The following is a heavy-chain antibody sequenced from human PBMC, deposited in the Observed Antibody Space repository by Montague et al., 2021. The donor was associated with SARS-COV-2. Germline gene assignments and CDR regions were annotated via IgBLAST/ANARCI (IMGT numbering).Heavy chain of an antibody. Sequence: TLSLTCTVSGGSISSGSYYWTWIRQPAGKGLEWIGRIYTSGSTNYNPSLKSRVTISVDRSKNQFSLKLSSVTAADTAVYYCAREDDSGSYWLRGMDVWGQGTTVTASS. D-gene: IGHD1-26*01. CDR3: AREDDSGSYWLRGMDV. J-gene: IGHJ6*02. CDR2: IYTSGST. V-gene: IGHV4-61*02. CDR1: GGSISSGSYY.